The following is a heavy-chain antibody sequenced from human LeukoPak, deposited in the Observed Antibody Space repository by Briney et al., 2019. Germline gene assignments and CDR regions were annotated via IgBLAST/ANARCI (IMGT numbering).Heavy chain of an antibody. V-gene: IGHV3-11*01. CDR3: ARSNDILTGYYPFDY. Sequence: GGSLRLSCAASGFTFSDYYMSWIRQAPGKGLEWVPYISSSGSTIYYADSVKGRFTISRDNAKNSLYLQMNSLRAEDTAVYYCARSNDILTGYYPFDYWGQGTLVTVSS. CDR1: GFTFSDYY. D-gene: IGHD3-9*01. J-gene: IGHJ4*02. CDR2: ISSSGSTI.